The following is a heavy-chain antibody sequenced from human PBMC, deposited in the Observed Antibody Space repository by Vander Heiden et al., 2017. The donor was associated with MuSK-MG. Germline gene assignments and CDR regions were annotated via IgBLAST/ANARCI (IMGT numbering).Heavy chain of an antibody. J-gene: IGHJ4*02. Sequence: SETLSLTCAVSGYSISSGYYWGWIRQPPGKGLEWIGSIYHSGSTYYNPSLKSRVTISVDTSKNQFSLKLSSVTAADTAVYYCARRGDDYGDLIDYWGQGTLVTVSS. CDR1: GYSISSGYY. V-gene: IGHV4-38-2*01. D-gene: IGHD4-17*01. CDR2: IYHSGST. CDR3: ARRGDDYGDLIDY.